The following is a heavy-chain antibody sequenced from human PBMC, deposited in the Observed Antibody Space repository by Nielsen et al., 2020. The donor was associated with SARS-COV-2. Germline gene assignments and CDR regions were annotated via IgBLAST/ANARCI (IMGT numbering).Heavy chain of an antibody. Sequence: ASVKVSCKASGYIFTGYYIHWVRQAPGQGLEWVGRINTNNGDTNSAQKFLGRVTVTRDTSFNTVYMEMTRLRSDDTAIYYCARFGPGESAFDVWGQGTVVTVSS. CDR3: ARFGPGESAFDV. CDR2: INTNNGDT. CDR1: GYIFTGYY. V-gene: IGHV1-2*06. D-gene: IGHD7-27*01. J-gene: IGHJ3*01.